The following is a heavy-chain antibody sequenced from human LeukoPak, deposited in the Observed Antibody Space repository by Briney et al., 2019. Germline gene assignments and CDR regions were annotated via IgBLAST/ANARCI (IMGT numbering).Heavy chain of an antibody. J-gene: IGHJ4*02. Sequence: QPGGSLRLSCAASGFTFSSYGMHWVRQAPGKGLEWAAFIRYDGSNKYYEDSVKGRFTISRDNSKNTLYLQMNRLRAEDTAVYYCAKSLRVGGYDFYDYWGQGTLVTVSS. CDR3: AKSLRVGGYDFYDY. V-gene: IGHV3-30*02. D-gene: IGHD5-12*01. CDR1: GFTFSSYG. CDR2: IRYDGSNK.